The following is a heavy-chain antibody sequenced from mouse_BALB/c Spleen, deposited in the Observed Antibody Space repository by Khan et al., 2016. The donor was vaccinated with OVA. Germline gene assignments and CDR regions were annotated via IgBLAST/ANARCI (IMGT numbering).Heavy chain of an antibody. CDR1: GYTFTSYW. CDR3: GRMKKIEGTYFDY. CDR2: TNPTNGRT. V-gene: IGHV1S81*02. D-gene: IGHD2-14*01. J-gene: IGHJ2*01. Sequence: QVQLQQPGAELVKAGASVKMSCKASGYTFTSYWMHWVKQRLGQGLEWFAETNPTNGRTYYNEKFKSKATLTVDTSSSTAYMLLSGPTYEDSAVYYCGRMKKIEGTYFDYWGQGTTLTVSS.